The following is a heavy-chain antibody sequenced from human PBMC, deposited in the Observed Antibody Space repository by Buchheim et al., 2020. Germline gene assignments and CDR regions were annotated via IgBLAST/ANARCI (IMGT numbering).Heavy chain of an antibody. D-gene: IGHD3-22*01. CDR2: INPSGGST. J-gene: IGHJ4*02. Sequence: QVQLVQSGAEVKKPGASVKVSCKASGYTFTSYYMHWVRQAPGQGLEWMGIINPSGGSTSYAQKFQGRVTMTRDTSTSTVYVKLSSLRSEDTAVYYCARDLPYYYDSSGYYLYYFDYWGQGTL. CDR3: ARDLPYYYDSSGYYLYYFDY. CDR1: GYTFTSYY. V-gene: IGHV1-46*03.